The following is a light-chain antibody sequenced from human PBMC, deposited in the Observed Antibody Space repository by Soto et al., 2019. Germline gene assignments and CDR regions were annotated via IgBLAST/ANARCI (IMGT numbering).Light chain of an antibody. CDR1: SSDVGSYNY. V-gene: IGLV2-14*03. CDR3: SSYTSSNTYV. CDR2: DVS. J-gene: IGLJ1*01. Sequence: QSVLTQPASVSGSPGQSITISCTGTSSDVGSYNYVSWYQHHPGKVPQLMIYDVSNRPSGVSNRFSGSKSGNTASLTIPGLQAEDEADYYCSSYTSSNTYVFGTGTKVTVL.